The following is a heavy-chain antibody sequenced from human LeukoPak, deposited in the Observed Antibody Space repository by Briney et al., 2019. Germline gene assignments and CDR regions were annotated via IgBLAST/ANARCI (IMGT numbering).Heavy chain of an antibody. D-gene: IGHD4-23*01. Sequence: GGSLRLSCAASGFTFSSYAMSWVRQAPGEGLEWVSGISGRGDNTYYADSVKGRFTISRDNSKNTLRLQMNSLRDEDTAVYYCAKRVQGNTGPFHCWGQGTLASVSS. CDR3: AKRVQGNTGPFHC. J-gene: IGHJ4*02. V-gene: IGHV3-23*01. CDR2: ISGRGDNT. CDR1: GFTFSSYA.